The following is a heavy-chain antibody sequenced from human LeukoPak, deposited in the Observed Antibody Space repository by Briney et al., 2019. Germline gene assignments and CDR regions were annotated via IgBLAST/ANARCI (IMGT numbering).Heavy chain of an antibody. CDR2: ISGSGGST. CDR1: GFTFSSYG. D-gene: IGHD5-12*01. Sequence: GGSLRLSCAASGFTFSSYGMSWVRQAPGKGLGWVSAISGSGGSTYYADSVKGRFNISRDNSKNTLYLQMNSLRAEDTAVYYCAKDDSGYDFGWFDPWGQGTLVTVSS. V-gene: IGHV3-23*01. CDR3: AKDDSGYDFGWFDP. J-gene: IGHJ5*02.